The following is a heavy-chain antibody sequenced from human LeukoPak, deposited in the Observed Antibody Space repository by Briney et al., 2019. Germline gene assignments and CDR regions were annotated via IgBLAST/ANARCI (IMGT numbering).Heavy chain of an antibody. Sequence: GGSLRLTCAASGFTVSSNYISWVRQAPGKGLEWVSIIYSGGSTFYADSVKGRFTISRDNSKNTLYLQMNSLRAEDTAVYYCARGGSYLSAFDIWGQGTMVTVSS. CDR1: GFTVSSNY. J-gene: IGHJ3*02. D-gene: IGHD1-26*01. CDR2: IYSGGST. CDR3: ARGGSYLSAFDI. V-gene: IGHV3-53*01.